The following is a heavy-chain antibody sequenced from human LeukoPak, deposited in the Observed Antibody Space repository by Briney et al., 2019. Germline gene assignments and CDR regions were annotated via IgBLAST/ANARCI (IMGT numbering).Heavy chain of an antibody. Sequence: ASVKVSCKASGYTFTGYYMHWVRQAPGQGLEWMGWINPNSGGTNYAQKLQGRVTMTRDTSISTAYMELSRLRSDDTAVYYCATRHHDYDDAFDIWGQGTMVTVSS. D-gene: IGHD1-14*01. CDR1: GYTFTGYY. CDR3: ATRHHDYDDAFDI. V-gene: IGHV1-2*02. CDR2: INPNSGGT. J-gene: IGHJ3*02.